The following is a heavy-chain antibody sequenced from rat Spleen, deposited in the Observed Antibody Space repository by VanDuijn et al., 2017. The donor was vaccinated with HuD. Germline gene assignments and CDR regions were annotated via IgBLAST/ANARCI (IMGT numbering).Heavy chain of an antibody. J-gene: IGHJ2*01. CDR1: GLSFSNYD. D-gene: IGHD1-9*01. Sequence: EVQLVESGGGLVQPGGSLKLSCTASGLSFSNYDMAWVRQAPTKGLEWVATISYDGTSTYSRDSVKGRFTISRDNAKSTLYLQVDSLRSEDTAIYYCARPTTGIPFNYWGQGVMVTVSS. CDR2: ISYDGTST. V-gene: IGHV5-29*01. CDR3: ARPTTGIPFNY.